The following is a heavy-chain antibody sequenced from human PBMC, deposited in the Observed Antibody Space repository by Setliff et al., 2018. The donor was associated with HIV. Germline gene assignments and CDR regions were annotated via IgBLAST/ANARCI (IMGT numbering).Heavy chain of an antibody. J-gene: IGHJ6*02. Sequence: GASVKVSCKSSGGTFSSYAISWVRQAPGQRLEWMGWINPNNGGTNYAQKFQERVTITRDMSTSTAYMELSSLRSEDTAVYYCAAAPSYYDILTGYYNKDYYYGMDVWGQGTTVTVSS. CDR2: INPNNGGT. D-gene: IGHD3-9*01. CDR1: GGTFSSYA. CDR3: AAAPSYYDILTGYYNKDYYYGMDV. V-gene: IGHV1-8*03.